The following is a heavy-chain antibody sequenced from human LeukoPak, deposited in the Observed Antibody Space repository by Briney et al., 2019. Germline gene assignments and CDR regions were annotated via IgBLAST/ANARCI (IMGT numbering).Heavy chain of an antibody. CDR1: GGSISSYY. J-gene: IGHJ4*02. D-gene: IGHD1-26*01. CDR3: ARRVGATEFDY. V-gene: IGHV4-59*01. Sequence: SETLSLTCTVSGGSISSYYWSWIRQPPGKGLEWIGYIYYSGSTNYNPSLKSRVTISVDTSKNQLPLKLSSVTAADTAVYYCARRVGATEFDYWGQGTLVTVSS. CDR2: IYYSGST.